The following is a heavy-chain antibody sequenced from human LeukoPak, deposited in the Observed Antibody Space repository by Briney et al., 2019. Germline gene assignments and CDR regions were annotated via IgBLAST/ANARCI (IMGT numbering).Heavy chain of an antibody. V-gene: IGHV4-59*01. D-gene: IGHD1-26*01. CDR3: ARTTLYYFDY. CDR1: GGSISTYY. CDR2: IYYSGNS. Sequence: PSETLSLTCTVSGGSISTYYWSWIRQPPGKGLEWIGYIYYSGNSNYNPSLKSRVTISVDTSKNQFSLKLSSVTAADTAVYYCARTTLYYFDYWGQGTLVTVSS. J-gene: IGHJ4*02.